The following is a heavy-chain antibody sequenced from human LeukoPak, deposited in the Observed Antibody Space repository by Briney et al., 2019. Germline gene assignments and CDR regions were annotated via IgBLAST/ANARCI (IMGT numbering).Heavy chain of an antibody. V-gene: IGHV1-8*02. CDR3: ARSSQQLVPDDY. D-gene: IGHD6-13*01. CDR1: GYTFTSYY. Sequence: ASVKVSCKASGYTFTSYYMHWVRQAPGQGLEWMGWMNPNSGNTGYAQKFQGRVTMTRNTSISTAYMELSSLRSEDTAVYYCARSSQQLVPDDYWGQGTLVTVSS. J-gene: IGHJ4*02. CDR2: MNPNSGNT.